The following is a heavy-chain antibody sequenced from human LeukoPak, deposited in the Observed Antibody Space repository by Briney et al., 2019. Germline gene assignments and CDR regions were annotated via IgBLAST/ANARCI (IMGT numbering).Heavy chain of an antibody. V-gene: IGHV4-39*01. CDR3: LRIVGARARGGHYYFDY. CDR1: GGSISSYY. CDR2: IYYSGST. D-gene: IGHD1-26*01. J-gene: IGHJ4*02. Sequence: SETLSLTCTVSGGSISSYYWGWIRQPPGKGPEWIGSIYYSGSTYYNPSLKSRVTISVDTSKNQFSLKLSSVTAADTAVYYCLRIVGARARGGHYYFDYWGQGTLVTVSS.